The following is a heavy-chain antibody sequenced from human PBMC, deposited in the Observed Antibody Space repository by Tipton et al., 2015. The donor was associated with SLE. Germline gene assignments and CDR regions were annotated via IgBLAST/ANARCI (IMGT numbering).Heavy chain of an antibody. CDR2: INPSDGGT. Sequence: QLVQSGAEVKKPGASVKVSCKASGFIFTKSYMHWVRQAPGQGLEWMGIINPSDGGTTYAQQFQGRVTMTRDTSTSTVYLELSSLRSEDTAVYYCAKSWSPALIGGPPFDYWGQGTLVTVSS. CDR1: GFIFTKSY. D-gene: IGHD2-15*01. J-gene: IGHJ4*02. V-gene: IGHV1-46*01. CDR3: AKSWSPALIGGPPFDY.